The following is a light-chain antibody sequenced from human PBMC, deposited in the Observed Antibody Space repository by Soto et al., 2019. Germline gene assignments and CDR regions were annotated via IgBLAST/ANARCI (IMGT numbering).Light chain of an antibody. V-gene: IGLV2-11*01. J-gene: IGLJ1*01. CDR3: CSHAGGHSYV. CDR1: SSDVGGYDY. CDR2: GVT. Sequence: QSALTQPRSVSGSPGQSVTISCTGTSSDVGGYDYVSWYQQHPGKAPKLMIYGVTKRPSGVPDRFSGSKSGNTASLTISGLQAEDESDYYCCSHAGGHSYVFGTGTKLTVL.